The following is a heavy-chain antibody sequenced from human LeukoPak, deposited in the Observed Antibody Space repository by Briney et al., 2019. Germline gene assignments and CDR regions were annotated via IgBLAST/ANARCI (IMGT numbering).Heavy chain of an antibody. J-gene: IGHJ4*02. CDR2: ISYDGSNK. V-gene: IGHV3-30*18. Sequence: GGSLRLSCAASGFTFSSYGMHWVRQAPGKGPEWVAVISYDGSNKYYAGSVKGRFTISRDNSKNTLYLQMNSLRAEDTAVYYCAKASGFFKVDYWGQGTLVTVSS. CDR3: AKASGFFKVDY. CDR1: GFTFSSYG. D-gene: IGHD3-3*01.